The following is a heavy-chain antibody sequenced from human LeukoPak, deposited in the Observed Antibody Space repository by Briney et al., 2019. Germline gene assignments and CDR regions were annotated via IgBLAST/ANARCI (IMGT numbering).Heavy chain of an antibody. CDR1: GFTFSSYA. CDR2: ISYDGSNK. CDR3: ANVVDWNYGRYFDY. J-gene: IGHJ4*02. D-gene: IGHD1-7*01. V-gene: IGHV3-30-3*01. Sequence: GGSLRLSCAASGFTFSSYAMHWVRQAPGKGLEWVAVISYDGSNKYYADSVKGRFTISRDNSKNTLYLQMNSLRAEDTAVYYCANVVDWNYGRYFDYWGQGTLVTVSS.